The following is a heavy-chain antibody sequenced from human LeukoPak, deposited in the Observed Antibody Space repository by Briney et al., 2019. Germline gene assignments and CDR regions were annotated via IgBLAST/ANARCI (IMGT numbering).Heavy chain of an antibody. D-gene: IGHD2-2*01. CDR1: GFTFSSYA. V-gene: IGHV3-64D*06. CDR3: VKRADCSSTICPKGTHAFDI. CDR2: ISSNGGST. J-gene: IGHJ3*02. Sequence: GGSLRLSCSASGFTFSSYAMHWVRQAPGKGLEYVSAISSNGGSTYYADSVKGRFTISRDNSKNTLYLQMSSLRAEDTAVYYCVKRADCSSTICPKGTHAFDIWGQGTMVTVSS.